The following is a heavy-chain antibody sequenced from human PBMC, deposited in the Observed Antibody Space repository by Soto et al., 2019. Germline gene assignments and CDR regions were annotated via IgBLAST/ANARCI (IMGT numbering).Heavy chain of an antibody. D-gene: IGHD4-4*01. CDR3: ARDRGVTGMTTTLDA. V-gene: IGHV1-69*14. J-gene: IGHJ4*02. Sequence: QVQLVQSGAEVRKPGSSVQVSCKVSGDTFRSNGISWVRQVPGQGLEWMGGIIPMFGTVNYAPTPQFFGRASIPADKSTNAAYMELSGLRPEDTAVHYCARDRGVTGMTTTLDAWGQGTLGTVSS. CDR1: GDTFRSNG. CDR2: IIPMFGTV.